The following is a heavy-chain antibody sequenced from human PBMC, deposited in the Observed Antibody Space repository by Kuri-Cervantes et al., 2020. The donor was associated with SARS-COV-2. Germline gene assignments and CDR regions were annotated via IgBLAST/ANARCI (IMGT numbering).Heavy chain of an antibody. CDR3: ARDRLVWYESMVRGVDDGMDV. V-gene: IGHV3-74*01. J-gene: IGHJ6*02. Sequence: ETLSLTCAASGFTFSGHWIHWVRQAPGKVLVWVSRINPDGSYTNNADSVKGRFTLSRDNAKNMLFLQMNSLRAEDTAVYYCARDRLVWYESMVRGVDDGMDVWGQGTTVTVSS. CDR1: GFTFSGHW. D-gene: IGHD3-10*01. CDR2: INPDGSYT.